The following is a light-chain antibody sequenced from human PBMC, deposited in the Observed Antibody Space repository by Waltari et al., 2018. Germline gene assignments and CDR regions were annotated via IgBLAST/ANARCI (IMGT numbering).Light chain of an antibody. J-gene: IGKJ1*01. CDR2: GAS. CDR1: QSVTRA. CDR3: QHYLRLPAT. V-gene: IGKV3-20*01. Sequence: SCRASQSVTRALAGDQQKPGQAPRLLIYGASNSATGIPDRFSGSGSGTDFSLTISRLEPEDFAVYYCQHYLRLPATFGQGTKVEIK.